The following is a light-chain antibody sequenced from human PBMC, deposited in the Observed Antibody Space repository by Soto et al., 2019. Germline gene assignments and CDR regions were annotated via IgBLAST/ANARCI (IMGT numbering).Light chain of an antibody. CDR1: QTISSW. CDR2: KAS. V-gene: IGKV1-5*03. Sequence: DIQMTQSPSTLSGSVGDSVTITCRASQTISSWLAWYQQKRGKAPKLXIYKASTLKSGVPSRFSGSGSGTEFTLTISSLKPDDFATYYCQHYNSYSEAFGQGTKVDIK. CDR3: QHYNSYSEA. J-gene: IGKJ1*01.